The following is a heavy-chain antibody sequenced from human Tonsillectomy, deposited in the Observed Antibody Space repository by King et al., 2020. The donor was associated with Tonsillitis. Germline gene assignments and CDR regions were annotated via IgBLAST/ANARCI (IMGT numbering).Heavy chain of an antibody. V-gene: IGHV3-23*04. D-gene: IGHD3-9*01. J-gene: IGHJ4*02. CDR1: GFTFSSYA. Sequence: VQLVESGGGLVQPGGSLRLSCAASGFTFSSYAMSWVRQAPGKGLEWVSAISGSGGSIYYADSVKGRFTISRDNSKNTLYLKVNSLRAEDTAVYYCAKEYYDILTGYYARPFDYWGQGTLVTVSS. CDR3: AKEYYDILTGYYARPFDY. CDR2: ISGSGGSI.